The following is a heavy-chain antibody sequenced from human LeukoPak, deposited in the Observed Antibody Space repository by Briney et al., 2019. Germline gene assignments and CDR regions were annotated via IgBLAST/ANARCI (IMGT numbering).Heavy chain of an antibody. V-gene: IGHV3-30*18. J-gene: IGHJ4*02. CDR3: AKDRAAAGKWNFDY. CDR1: GFTFDDYG. CDR2: ISYDGSNK. D-gene: IGHD6-13*01. Sequence: PGGSLRLSCAASGFTFDDYGMHWVRQAPGKGLEWVAVISYDGSNKYYADSVKGRFTISRDNSKNTLYLQMNSLRAEDTAVYYCAKDRAAAGKWNFDYWGQGTLVTVSS.